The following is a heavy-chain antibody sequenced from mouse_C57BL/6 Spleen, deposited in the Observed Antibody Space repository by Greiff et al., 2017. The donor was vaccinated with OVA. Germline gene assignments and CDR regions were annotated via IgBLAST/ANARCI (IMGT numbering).Heavy chain of an antibody. V-gene: IGHV7-3*01. J-gene: IGHJ2*01. CDR2: IRNKANGYTT. CDR1: GFTFTDYY. D-gene: IGHD2-4*01. CDR3: ARSSSIYYDYDY. Sequence: EVKLQESGGGLVQPGGSLSLSCAASGFTFTDYYMSWVRQPPGKALEWLGFIRNKANGYTTEYSASVKGRFTISRDNSQSILYLQMNALRAEDSATYYCARSSSIYYDYDYWGQGTTLTVSS.